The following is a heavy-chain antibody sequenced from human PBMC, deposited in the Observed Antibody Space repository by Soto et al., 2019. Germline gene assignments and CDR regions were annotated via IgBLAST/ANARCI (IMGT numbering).Heavy chain of an antibody. CDR2: ISVSGDKT. D-gene: IGHD5-12*01. CDR1: GFSFTAYI. J-gene: IGHJ4*02. V-gene: IGHV3-23*01. CDR3: AKGGWLDD. Sequence: EVHLLESGGDLVQPGGSLRLSCAASGFSFTAYIMSWFRQAPGQVLEWVSAISVSGDKTYYADSVKGRFTISRDDAKNTLYLQLNSLRVDDTAIYYCAKGGWLDDCGQGTLVTVSS.